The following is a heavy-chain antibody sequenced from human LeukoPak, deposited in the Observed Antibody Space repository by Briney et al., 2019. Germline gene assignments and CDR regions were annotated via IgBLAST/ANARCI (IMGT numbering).Heavy chain of an antibody. CDR2: IKRTSDGGTT. J-gene: IGHJ4*02. V-gene: IGHV3-15*01. CDR1: GFTFSNAW. Sequence: GGSLRLSCAASGFTFSNAWMSWVRQAPGEGLEWVGRIKRTSDGGTTDYAAPVKGRFTISRDDSKNMVYLQMNSLATEDTAVYYCATDLLDDWGQGTLVTVSS. CDR3: ATDLLDD.